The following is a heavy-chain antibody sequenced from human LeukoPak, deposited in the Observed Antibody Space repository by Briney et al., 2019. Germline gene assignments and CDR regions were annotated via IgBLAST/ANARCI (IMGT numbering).Heavy chain of an antibody. CDR3: ARFLRRESSAGY. CDR2: IYYSGST. J-gene: IGHJ4*02. Sequence: SETLSLTCAVYGGSFSGYYWSWIRQPPGKGLEWIGSIYYSGSTYYNPTLKSRVTISVDTSKNQFSLKLSSVTAADTAVYYCARFLRRESSAGYWGQGTLVTVSS. CDR1: GGSFSGYY. D-gene: IGHD6-25*01. V-gene: IGHV4-34*01.